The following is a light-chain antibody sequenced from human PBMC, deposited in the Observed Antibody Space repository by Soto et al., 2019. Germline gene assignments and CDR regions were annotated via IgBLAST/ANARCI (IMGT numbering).Light chain of an antibody. J-gene: IGLJ2*01. CDR2: DVS. V-gene: IGLV2-14*01. CDR3: SSYTSSSTVV. CDR1: SSDVGGYNY. Sequence: QSALTQPASVSGSPGQSITISCTGTSSDVGGYNYVSWYQQHPGKAPELMIYDVSNRPSGVSNRFSGSESGNTASLTISGLQAEDEADYYCSSYTSSSTVVFGGGTKLTVL.